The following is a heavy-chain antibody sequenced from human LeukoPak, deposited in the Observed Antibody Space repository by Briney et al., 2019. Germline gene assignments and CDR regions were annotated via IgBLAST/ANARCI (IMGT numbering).Heavy chain of an antibody. D-gene: IGHD4-17*01. J-gene: IGHJ5*02. CDR3: ARVGDYGDYDWFDP. V-gene: IGHV4-4*07. CDR2: IYTSEST. CDR1: GGSISSYY. Sequence: SETLSLTCTVSGGSISSYYWSWIRQPAGKGLEWIGRIYTSESTNYNPSLKSRVTISVDTSKNQFSLKLSSVTAADTAVYYCARVGDYGDYDWFDPWGQGTLVTVSS.